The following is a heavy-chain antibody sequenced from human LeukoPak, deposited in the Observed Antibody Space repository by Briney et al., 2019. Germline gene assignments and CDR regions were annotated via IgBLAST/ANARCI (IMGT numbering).Heavy chain of an antibody. CDR3: ARLSGYSYGYGLYYYYYMDV. V-gene: IGHV5-51*01. J-gene: IGHJ6*03. CDR2: TYPGDSDT. Sequence: GASLKISCKGSGSRFTSYWIGWVRQMPGKGLEGMGITYPGDSDTRYSPSFQGQVTISADKSISTAYLQWSSLKASDTAMYYCARLSGYSYGYGLYYYYYMDVWGKGTTVTVSS. CDR1: GSRFTSYW. D-gene: IGHD5-18*01.